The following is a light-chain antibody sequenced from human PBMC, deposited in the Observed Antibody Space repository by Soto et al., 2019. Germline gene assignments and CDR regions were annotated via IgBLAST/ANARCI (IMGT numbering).Light chain of an antibody. J-gene: IGLJ3*02. CDR2: EGS. Sequence: QSALTQPASVSGSPGQSITISCTGTSSDVGSYNLVSWYQQHPGKAPKLMIYEGSKRPSGVSNRFSGSKSGNTASLTISGLQAEDEADYYCCSYAGSSTLGVFGGGTQLPVL. CDR1: SSDVGSYNL. CDR3: CSYAGSSTLGV. V-gene: IGLV2-23*01.